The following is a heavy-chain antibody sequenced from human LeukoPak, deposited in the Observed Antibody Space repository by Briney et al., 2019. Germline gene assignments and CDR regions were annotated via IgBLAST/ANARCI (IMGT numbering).Heavy chain of an antibody. Sequence: GGSLRLSCAASGFTFNTYAMSWVRQAPGKGLEWVSYISSSSSTIYYADSVKGRFTISRDNAKNSLYLQMNSLRDEDTAVYYCASPYNSSWPGMDVWGQGTTVTVSS. CDR2: ISSSSSTI. CDR3: ASPYNSSWPGMDV. V-gene: IGHV3-48*02. CDR1: GFTFNTYA. J-gene: IGHJ6*02. D-gene: IGHD6-13*01.